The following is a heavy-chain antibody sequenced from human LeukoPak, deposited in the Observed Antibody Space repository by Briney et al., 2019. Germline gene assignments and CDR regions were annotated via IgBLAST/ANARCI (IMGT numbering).Heavy chain of an antibody. CDR1: RFTFNSYN. CDR3: VKRRGDNGSPGY. J-gene: IGHJ4*02. Sequence: PGGSLRLSCAAPRFTFNSYNLTWVRQAPGKGLHRVSSISDNNNYIYYADSVKGRFTIPRDNAKNSLYLQMNSLRAEDTAVYYCVKRRGDNGSPGYWGQGTLVTVSS. V-gene: IGHV3-21*04. D-gene: IGHD4-17*01. CDR2: ISDNNNYI.